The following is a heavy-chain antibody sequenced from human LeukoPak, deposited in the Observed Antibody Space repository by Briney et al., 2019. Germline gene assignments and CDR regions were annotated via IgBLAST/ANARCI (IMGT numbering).Heavy chain of an antibody. J-gene: IGHJ4*02. CDR1: GGSFSGYY. D-gene: IGHD6-13*01. CDR3: AAGYSSSWYATCSY. V-gene: IGHV4-34*01. Sequence: SETLSLTCAVYGGSFSGYYWSWIRQPPGKGLEWIGEINHSGSTNYNPSLKSRVTISVDTSKNQFSLKLSSATAADTAVYYCAAGYSSSWYATCSYWGQGTLVTVSS. CDR2: INHSGST.